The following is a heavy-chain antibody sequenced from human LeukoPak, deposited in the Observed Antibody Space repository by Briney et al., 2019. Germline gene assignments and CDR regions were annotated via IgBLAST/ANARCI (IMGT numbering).Heavy chain of an antibody. V-gene: IGHV4-34*01. J-gene: IGHJ3*02. D-gene: IGHD3-10*01. CDR1: GGSFSGYY. Sequence: SETLSLTCAVYGGSFSGYYWSWIRQPPGKGLEWIGEINHSGSTNYNPSLKSRVTISVDTSKNQFSLKLSSVTAANTAVYYCARADWTMVRGVDAFDIWGQGTMVTVSS. CDR2: INHSGST. CDR3: ARADWTMVRGVDAFDI.